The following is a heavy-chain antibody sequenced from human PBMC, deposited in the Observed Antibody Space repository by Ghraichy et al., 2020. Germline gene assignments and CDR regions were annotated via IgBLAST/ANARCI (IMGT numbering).Heavy chain of an antibody. D-gene: IGHD2-8*01. CDR2: INPNSGGT. CDR3: ARDGTPYCTNGVCYTYYYYYGMDV. V-gene: IGHV1-2*02. Sequence: ASVKVSCKASGYTFTGYYMHWVRQAPGQGLEWMGWINPNSGGTNYAQKFQGRVTMTRDTSISTAYMELSRLRSDDTAVYYCARDGTPYCTNGVCYTYYYYYGMDVWGQGTTVTVSS. J-gene: IGHJ6*02. CDR1: GYTFTGYY.